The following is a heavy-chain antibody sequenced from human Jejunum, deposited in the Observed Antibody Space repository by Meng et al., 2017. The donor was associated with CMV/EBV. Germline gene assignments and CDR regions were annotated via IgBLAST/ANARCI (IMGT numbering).Heavy chain of an antibody. D-gene: IGHD2-8*01. V-gene: IGHV3-7*01. Sequence: AASGFTFSNYWMNWVRQAPGKGLEWVANIKENGGEKYYADSVKGRFTISRDNAKNSLYLQMNSLRVEDTAVYYCARGGVPYGMDVWGQGTTVTVSS. CDR1: GFTFSNYW. CDR3: ARGGVPYGMDV. CDR2: IKENGGEK. J-gene: IGHJ6*02.